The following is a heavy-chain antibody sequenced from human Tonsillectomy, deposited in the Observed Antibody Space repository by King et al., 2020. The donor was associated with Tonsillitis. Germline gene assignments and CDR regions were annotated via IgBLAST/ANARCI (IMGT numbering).Heavy chain of an antibody. D-gene: IGHD2-2*02. Sequence: EVQLVESGGGLVQPGGSLRLSCAASGFTFSSYTMSWVRQAPGKGLEWVSAISGSGGSTYYADSVKGRFTISRDNSKNTLYLQMNSLRAEDTAVYYCAKGGDCSSTSCYKGGMDVWGQGTTVTVSS. J-gene: IGHJ6*02. CDR1: GFTFSSYT. CDR3: AKGGDCSSTSCYKGGMDV. V-gene: IGHV3-23*04. CDR2: ISGSGGST.